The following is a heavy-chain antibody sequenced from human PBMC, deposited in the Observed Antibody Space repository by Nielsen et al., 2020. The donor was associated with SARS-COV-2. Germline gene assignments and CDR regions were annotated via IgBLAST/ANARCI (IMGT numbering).Heavy chain of an antibody. D-gene: IGHD6-19*01. V-gene: IGHV3-9*01. J-gene: IGHJ6*02. Sequence: LKISCAASGFTFDDYAMHWVRQAPGKGLEWVSGISWNSGSIGYADSVKGRFTISRDNAKNSLYLQMNSLRAEDTALYYCATLAVAGYYYGMDVWGQGTTVTVSS. CDR1: GFTFDDYA. CDR3: ATLAVAGYYYGMDV. CDR2: ISWNSGSI.